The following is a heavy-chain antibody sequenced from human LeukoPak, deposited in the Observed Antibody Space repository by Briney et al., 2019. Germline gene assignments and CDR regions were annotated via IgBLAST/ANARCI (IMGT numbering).Heavy chain of an antibody. CDR3: ARGNHRDGDFGCWFDP. D-gene: IGHD4-17*01. J-gene: IGHJ5*02. CDR1: GGSISSHY. Sequence: PSETLSLTCTVSGGSISSHYWSWIRQPPGKGLEWIGCIYYSGSTNYNPSLKSRVTISVDTSKNQFSLNLSSVTAADTAVYYCARGNHRDGDFGCWFDPWGQGTLVTVSS. CDR2: IYYSGST. V-gene: IGHV4-59*08.